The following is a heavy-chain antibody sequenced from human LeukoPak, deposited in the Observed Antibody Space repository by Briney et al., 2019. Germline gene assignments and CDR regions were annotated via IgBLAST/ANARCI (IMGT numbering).Heavy chain of an antibody. CDR3: ARQVVMVIGATSESSARAFDV. V-gene: IGHV5-51*01. CDR1: GYSFTSYW. CDR2: IYAGDSDS. D-gene: IGHD2-15*01. J-gene: IGHJ3*01. Sequence: GGALEISFKGSGYSFTSYWIGWVRPRPGKGLGWMGTIYAGDSDSTYSPSLQGEVTISADKSISTAYLQWSSMKASDTAMYYCARQVVMVIGATSESSARAFDVWGQGTMVTVSS.